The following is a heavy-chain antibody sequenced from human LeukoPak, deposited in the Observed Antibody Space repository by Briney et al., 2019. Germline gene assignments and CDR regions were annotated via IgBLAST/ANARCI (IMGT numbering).Heavy chain of an antibody. Sequence: GGSLRLSCAASGFTFSYYWMHWVRQAPGKGLVWVSRISDDGSNTNYADFVKGRFTISRDNAKNTLYLQMDSLRAEDTAVYYCASNPPAAESYWGQGTLVTVSS. CDR3: ASNPPAAESY. V-gene: IGHV3-74*01. CDR2: ISDDGSNT. J-gene: IGHJ4*02. CDR1: GFTFSYYW. D-gene: IGHD6-13*01.